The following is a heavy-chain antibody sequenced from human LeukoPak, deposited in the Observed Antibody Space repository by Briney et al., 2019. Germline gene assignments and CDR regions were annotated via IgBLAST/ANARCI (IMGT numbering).Heavy chain of an antibody. CDR2: IYYSGST. J-gene: IGHJ6*03. V-gene: IGHV4-30-4*07. CDR1: GGSISSGGYS. D-gene: IGHD6-13*01. CDR3: ARDPSGGADAGTYYYMDV. Sequence: PSETLSLTCAVSGGSISSGGYSWSWIRQPPGKGLEWIGYIYYSGSTYYNPSLKSRVTISVDTSKNQFSLKLSSVTAADTAVYYCARDPSGGADAGTYYYMDVWGKGTTVTVSS.